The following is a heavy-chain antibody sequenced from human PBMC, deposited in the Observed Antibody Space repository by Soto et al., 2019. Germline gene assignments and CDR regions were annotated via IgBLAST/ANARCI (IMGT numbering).Heavy chain of an antibody. Sequence: GGSLKLSCVASGFSFSTNWMSWVRQAPGRGLEWVANMNEDGSDIYFVDSVRGRFTFSGDNAKNSLYLQMNSLRPDDTAVYFFGRQARQIDYWGRGTLVTVSS. D-gene: IGHD6-6*01. CDR1: GFSFSTNW. J-gene: IGHJ4*02. CDR3: GRQARQIDY. CDR2: MNEDGSDI. V-gene: IGHV3-7*01.